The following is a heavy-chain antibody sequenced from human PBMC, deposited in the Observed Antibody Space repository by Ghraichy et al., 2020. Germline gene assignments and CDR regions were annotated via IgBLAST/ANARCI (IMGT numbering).Heavy chain of an antibody. Sequence: ASVKVSCKASGYTFTSYGISWVRQAPGQGLEWMGWISAYNGNTNYAQKLQGRVTMTTDTSTSTAYMELRSLRSDDTAVYYCARQTYYDFWSGYYKDDYYYYGMDVWGQGTTVTVSS. J-gene: IGHJ6*02. CDR2: ISAYNGNT. V-gene: IGHV1-18*04. D-gene: IGHD3-3*01. CDR1: GYTFTSYG. CDR3: ARQTYYDFWSGYYKDDYYYYGMDV.